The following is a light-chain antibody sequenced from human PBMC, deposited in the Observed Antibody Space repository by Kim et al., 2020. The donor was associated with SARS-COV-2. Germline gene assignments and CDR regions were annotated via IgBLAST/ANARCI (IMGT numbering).Light chain of an antibody. CDR2: DAS. J-gene: IGKJ2*03. V-gene: IGKV1-33*01. CDR3: QQYDTLPYS. CDR1: QGLSDH. Sequence: SASVGDRVTITCQASQGLSDHLNWYQQKPGKAPNLLIYDASNLETGVPSRFSGSKSGTDFTLTITSLQPEDIATYYCQQYDTLPYSFGQGTKLEIK.